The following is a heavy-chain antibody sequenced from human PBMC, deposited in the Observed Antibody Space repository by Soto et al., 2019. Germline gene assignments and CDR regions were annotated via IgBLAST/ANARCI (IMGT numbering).Heavy chain of an antibody. D-gene: IGHD3-10*01. CDR3: AREPPSFDRRGSVAGY. V-gene: IGHV3-53*01. CDR2: IYSGGSK. Sequence: GEALKISCAASGFSVGNYYMSWARQAPGKGLEWVSVIYSGGSKYYADSVKGRFTISRDSSKNTLYLQMDSLRAEDTAVYYCAREPPSFDRRGSVAGYWGQGTRVIV. J-gene: IGHJ4*02. CDR1: GFSVGNYY.